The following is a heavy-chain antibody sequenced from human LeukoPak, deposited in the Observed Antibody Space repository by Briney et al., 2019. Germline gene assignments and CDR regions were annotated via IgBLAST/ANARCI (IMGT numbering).Heavy chain of an antibody. J-gene: IGHJ3*02. CDR3: ARHDIRRWLSHDAFDI. CDR2: IYYSGST. V-gene: IGHV4-39*01. D-gene: IGHD6-19*01. Sequence: SETLSLTCTVSGGSISSSSYYWGWIRQPPGKGLEWIGSIYYSGSTYYNPSLKSRVTISVDTSKNQFSLKLSSVTAADTAVHYCARHDIRRWLSHDAFDIWGKGTMATVSS. CDR1: GGSISSSSYY.